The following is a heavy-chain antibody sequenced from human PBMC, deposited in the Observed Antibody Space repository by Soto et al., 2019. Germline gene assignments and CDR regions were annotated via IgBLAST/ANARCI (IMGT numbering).Heavy chain of an antibody. CDR1: GDSVSSNSAA. D-gene: IGHD6-19*01. V-gene: IGHV6-1*01. CDR3: ARDRWIPVGGTDHYYVSDV. J-gene: IGHJ6*02. Sequence: QTLSLTCAISGDSVSSNSAAWNWIRQSPSRGLEWLGRTYYRSKWYNDYAVSVKSRITINPDTSKNQFSLQLNSVTPEDTAVYSPARDRWIPVGGTDHYYVSDVPRRGT. CDR2: TYYRSKWYN.